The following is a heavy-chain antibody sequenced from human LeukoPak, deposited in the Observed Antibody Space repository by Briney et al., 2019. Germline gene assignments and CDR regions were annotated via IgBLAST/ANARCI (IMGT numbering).Heavy chain of an antibody. CDR3: XKXAQRGFXYSNSLEH. D-gene: IGHD4-11*01. Sequence: PGTSLRLSCEASGFTFSHFGMHWVRQAPGKGLELVAVIWSDATNQYYGDSVKGRFTISRDNFKKTVSLQMDSLRADDTAVYQCXKXAQRGFXYSNSLEHWGQGSLVXVSS. J-gene: IGHJ4*02. CDR1: GFTFSHFG. V-gene: IGHV3-33*06. CDR2: IWSDATNQ.